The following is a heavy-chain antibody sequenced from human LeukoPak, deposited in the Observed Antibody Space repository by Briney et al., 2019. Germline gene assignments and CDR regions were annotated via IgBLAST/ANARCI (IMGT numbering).Heavy chain of an antibody. J-gene: IGHJ6*03. CDR3: ARHSGDYYYYYYMDV. V-gene: IGHV5-51*01. CDR1: GSNFRSYW. CDR2: IYPGDSDT. Sequence: GASLQISCQGSGSNFRSYWIGWVRQLPGKGLEWMGIIYPGDSDTRYSPSFQGQVTISADKSISTAYLQWSSLKASATAMYYCARHSGDYYYYYYMDVWGKGTTVTVSS. D-gene: IGHD3-10*01.